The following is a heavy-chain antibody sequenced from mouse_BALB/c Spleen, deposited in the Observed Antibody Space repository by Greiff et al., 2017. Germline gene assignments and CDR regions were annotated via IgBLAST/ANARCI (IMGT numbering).Heavy chain of an antibody. V-gene: IGHV1S56*01. J-gene: IGHJ1*01. CDR1: GYTFTSYY. D-gene: IGHD2-14*01. CDR3: ARSDRYGYFDV. CDR2: IYPGNVNT. Sequence: VQLQQSGPELVKPGASVRISCKASGYTFTSYYIHWVKQRPGQGLEWIGWIYPGNVNTKYNEKFKGKATLTADKSSSTAYMQLSSLTSEDSAVYFCARSDRYGYFDVWGAGTTVTVSS.